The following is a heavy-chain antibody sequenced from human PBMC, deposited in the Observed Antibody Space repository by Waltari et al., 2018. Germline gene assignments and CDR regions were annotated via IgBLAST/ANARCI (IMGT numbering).Heavy chain of an antibody. CDR3: ARTGARWLQFAAFDI. CDR1: RFTFGTYS. CDR2: INQDGSEE. D-gene: IGHD5-12*01. V-gene: IGHV3-7*01. Sequence: EVLLVASGGGLVQTGWSVRLSGAGSRFTFGTYSLNWVRQAPGKGLEWVANINQDGSEEYYVDSVKGRFTISRDNAKNSLYLEMKTLRAEDTAIYYCARTGARWLQFAAFDIWGQGTMVTVSS. J-gene: IGHJ3*02.